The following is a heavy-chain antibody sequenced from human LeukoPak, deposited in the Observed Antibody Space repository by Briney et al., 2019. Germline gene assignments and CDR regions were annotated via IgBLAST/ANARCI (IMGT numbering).Heavy chain of an antibody. J-gene: IGHJ4*02. Sequence: GASVKVSCEASGYTFTGYYMHWVRQAPGQGLEWMGWINPNSGGTNYAQKFQGRVTMTRDTSISTAYMELSRLRSDDTAVYYCARGGGQDGYNEGVPWSYWGQGTLVTVSS. CDR3: ARGGGQDGYNEGVPWSY. D-gene: IGHD5-24*01. V-gene: IGHV1-2*02. CDR1: GYTFTGYY. CDR2: INPNSGGT.